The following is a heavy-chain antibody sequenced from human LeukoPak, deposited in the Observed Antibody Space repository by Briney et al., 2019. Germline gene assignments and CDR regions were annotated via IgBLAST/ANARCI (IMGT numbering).Heavy chain of an antibody. J-gene: IGHJ5*02. Sequence: ASVKVSCKASGYTFTSYDINWVRQATGQGLEWMGWMNPNSGNTGYAQKFQGRVTMTRNTSISTAYMELSSLRSEDTAVYYCAVVVVVAATGGFDPWGQGTLVTVSS. D-gene: IGHD2-15*01. CDR3: AVVVVVAATGGFDP. CDR2: MNPNSGNT. V-gene: IGHV1-8*01. CDR1: GYTFTSYD.